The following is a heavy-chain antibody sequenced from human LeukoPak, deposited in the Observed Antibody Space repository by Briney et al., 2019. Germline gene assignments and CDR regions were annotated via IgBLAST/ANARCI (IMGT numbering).Heavy chain of an antibody. D-gene: IGHD2-2*01. CDR1: GFTFSNTW. Sequence: GGSLRLSCAASGFTFSNTWMSWVRQAPGKGLEWVGRIKSKTDGGTTDYAAPVKGRFTISRDDSKNTLYLQMNSLKTEDTAVYYCTRAYTQLGFDPWGQGTLVTVSS. V-gene: IGHV3-15*01. CDR2: IKSKTDGGTT. J-gene: IGHJ5*02. CDR3: TRAYTQLGFDP.